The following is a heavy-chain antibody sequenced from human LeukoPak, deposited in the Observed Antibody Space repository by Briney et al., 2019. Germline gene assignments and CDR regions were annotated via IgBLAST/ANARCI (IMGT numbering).Heavy chain of an antibody. CDR2: IRYDGSNK. J-gene: IGHJ4*02. Sequence: PGGSLRLSCAASGITFSSYGMHWVRQAPGKGLEWVAFIRYDGSNKYYADSVKGRFTISRDNSKNTLYLQMNSLRAEDTAVYYCAKDPVVVPAAIGELDYWGQGTLVTVSS. CDR3: AKDPVVVPAAIGELDY. CDR1: GITFSSYG. D-gene: IGHD2-2*01. V-gene: IGHV3-30*02.